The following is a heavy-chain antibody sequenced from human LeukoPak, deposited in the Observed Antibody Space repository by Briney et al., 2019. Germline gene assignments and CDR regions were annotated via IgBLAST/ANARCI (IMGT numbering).Heavy chain of an antibody. J-gene: IGHJ4*02. V-gene: IGHV3-21*01. Sequence: GGSLRLSCAASGITFSNYSLNWIRQGPGEGLEWVSSISTSSSLIYYADSVKGRFTVSRDDAKNSLHLQMNSLRAEDTAVYYCARAVCRYSTGYQYFFDYWGQGILVTVSS. D-gene: IGHD5-18*01. CDR1: GITFSNYS. CDR3: ARAVCRYSTGYQYFFDY. CDR2: ISTSSSLI.